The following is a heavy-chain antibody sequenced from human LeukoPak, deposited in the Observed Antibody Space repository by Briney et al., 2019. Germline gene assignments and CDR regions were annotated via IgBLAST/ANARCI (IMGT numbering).Heavy chain of an antibody. CDR3: ARDHLLFRQPPNWFDP. CDR2: INPNSGGT. D-gene: IGHD1-14*01. V-gene: IGHV1-2*02. Sequence: ASVKVSCKASEYTFTDYYMHWVRQAPGQGLEWMGWINPNSGGTNYAQKFQDRVTMTSDTSISTAYMELSRLRSDDTAVYYCARDHLLFRQPPNWFDPWGQGTLVTVSS. CDR1: EYTFTDYY. J-gene: IGHJ5*02.